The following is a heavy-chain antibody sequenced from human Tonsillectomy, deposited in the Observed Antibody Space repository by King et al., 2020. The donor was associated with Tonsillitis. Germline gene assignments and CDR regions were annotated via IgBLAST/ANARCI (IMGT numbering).Heavy chain of an antibody. D-gene: IGHD3-22*01. J-gene: IGHJ4*02. CDR3: ARNYYDGSGRLDS. CDR1: GFSFSSFA. Sequence: VQLVESGGGVVQPGRSLRLSCAASGFSFSSFAMQWVRQAPGKGLECGAVVSHDGSSKRYADSVKGRFTISRDNSEHTLYLQMNSLRAEDTAVYYCARNYYDGSGRLDSWGQGTLVTVSS. V-gene: IGHV3-30*04. CDR2: VSHDGSSK.